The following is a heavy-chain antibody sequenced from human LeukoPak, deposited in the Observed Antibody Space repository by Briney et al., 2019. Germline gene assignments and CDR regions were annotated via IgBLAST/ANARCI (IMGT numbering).Heavy chain of an antibody. J-gene: IGHJ2*01. Sequence: SETLSLTCTVSGGSISSGSYYWSWIRQPAGKGLEWIGRIYTSGSTNYNPSLKSRVTISVDTSKNQFSLKLSSVTAADTAVYYCARQWPYWYFDLWGRGTLVTVSS. CDR1: GGSISSGSYY. V-gene: IGHV4-61*02. D-gene: IGHD6-19*01. CDR2: IYTSGST. CDR3: ARQWPYWYFDL.